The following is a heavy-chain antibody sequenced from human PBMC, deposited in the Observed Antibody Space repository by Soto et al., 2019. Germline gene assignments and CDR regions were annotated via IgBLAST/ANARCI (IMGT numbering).Heavy chain of an antibody. CDR3: AKGMGFGVAYGMDV. CDR1: GFTFSSYA. D-gene: IGHD3-10*01. V-gene: IGHV3-64*01. Sequence: PGGSLRLSCAASGFTFSSYAMHWVRQAPGKGLEYVSAISSNGGSTYYANSVKGRFTISRDNSKNTLYLQMGSLRAEDMAVYYCAKGMGFGVAYGMDVWGQGTTVTVSS. J-gene: IGHJ6*02. CDR2: ISSNGGST.